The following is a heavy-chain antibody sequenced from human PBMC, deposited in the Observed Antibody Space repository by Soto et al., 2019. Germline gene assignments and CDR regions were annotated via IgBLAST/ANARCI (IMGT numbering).Heavy chain of an antibody. V-gene: IGHV1-18*04. D-gene: IGHD3-10*01. Sequence: VQLVQSGSEVKKPGASVKVSCKASGFTFTSYGISWVRQAPGQGLEWMAWISIYNDNTKYAQKFQCRITMTTDTSTSTAYMELRSMRSDVTAVYYCARETYYFGSGTYDDGMEVWGQGTTVTVSS. CDR1: GFTFTSYG. CDR3: ARETYYFGSGTYDDGMEV. J-gene: IGHJ6*02. CDR2: ISIYNDNT.